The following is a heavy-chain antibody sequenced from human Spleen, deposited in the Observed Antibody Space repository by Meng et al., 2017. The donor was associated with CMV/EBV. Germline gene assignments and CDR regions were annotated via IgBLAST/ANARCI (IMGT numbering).Heavy chain of an antibody. CDR3: ARDLGIAAAGTVY. J-gene: IGHJ4*02. D-gene: IGHD6-13*01. CDR2: INSDGSST. Sequence: GESLKISCAASGFTFRSYWMHWVRQAPGKGLVWVSRINSDGSSTSYADSVKGRFTISRDNAKNTLYLQMNSLRAEDTAVYYCARDLGIAAAGTVYWGQGTLVTVSS. CDR1: GFTFRSYW. V-gene: IGHV3-74*01.